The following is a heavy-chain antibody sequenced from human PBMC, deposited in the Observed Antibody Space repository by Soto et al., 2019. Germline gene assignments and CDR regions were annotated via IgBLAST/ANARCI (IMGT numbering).Heavy chain of an antibody. D-gene: IGHD1-26*01. J-gene: IGHJ6*02. Sequence: GGSLRLSCAASGFTFSSYGMHWVRQAPGKGLEWVAVIWYDGSNKYYADSVKGRFTISRDNFKNTLYLQMNSLRAEDTAVYYCARDANIVGATHYYYYGMDVWGQGTTVTVSS. CDR3: ARDANIVGATHYYYYGMDV. V-gene: IGHV3-33*01. CDR2: IWYDGSNK. CDR1: GFTFSSYG.